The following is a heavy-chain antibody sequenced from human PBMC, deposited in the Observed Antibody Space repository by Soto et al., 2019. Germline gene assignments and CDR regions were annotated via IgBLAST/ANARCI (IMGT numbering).Heavy chain of an antibody. D-gene: IGHD3-10*01. J-gene: IGHJ4*02. CDR2: IYYSGST. CDR3: ARRGERSGSSYYFDY. CDR1: GGSISSSSYY. Sequence: SETLSLTCTVSGGSISSSSYYWGWIRQPPGKGLEWIGSIYYSGSTYYNPSLKSRVTTSVDTSKSQFSLKLSSVTAADTAVYYCARRGERSGSSYYFDYWGQGTLVTVSS. V-gene: IGHV4-39*01.